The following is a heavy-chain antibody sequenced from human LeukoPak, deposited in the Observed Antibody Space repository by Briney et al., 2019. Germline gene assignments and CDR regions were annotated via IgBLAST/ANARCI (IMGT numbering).Heavy chain of an antibody. J-gene: IGHJ4*02. CDR1: GASISAYS. Sequence: SETLPLTCTVSGASISAYSWSWIRQPPGKGLEWIGCIHYSGNTHCNPSLESRVTLSVDMSKNQFSLKLSSVTAADTAVYYCARHGRESRYFDWLLYYIDHWGQGALVTVSS. D-gene: IGHD3-9*01. CDR2: IHYSGNT. CDR3: ARHGRESRYFDWLLYYIDH. V-gene: IGHV4-59*08.